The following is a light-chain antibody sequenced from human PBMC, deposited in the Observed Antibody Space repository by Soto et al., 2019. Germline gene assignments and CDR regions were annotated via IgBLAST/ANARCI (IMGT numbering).Light chain of an antibody. CDR3: SSYTSSNTPYV. J-gene: IGLJ1*01. V-gene: IGLV2-14*01. CDR2: EVT. CDR1: SSDVGAYNF. Sequence: QSVLAQPASVSGSPGQSITISCTGSSSDVGAYNFVSWYQHHPGKAPKLILYEVTTRPSGVSSRFSGSKSGNKASLTISGLQADDEANYYCSSYTSSNTPYVFGTGTKVTVL.